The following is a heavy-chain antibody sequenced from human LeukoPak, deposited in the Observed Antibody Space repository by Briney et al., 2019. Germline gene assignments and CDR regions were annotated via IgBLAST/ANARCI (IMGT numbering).Heavy chain of an antibody. Sequence: PSETLSLTCTVSGGSISSYYWSWIRQPAGKGLEWIGRIYTSGSTNYNPSLKSRVTMSVDTSKNQFSLKLSSVTAADTAVYYCARGPYCTNGVCYTFDYWGQGTLVTVSS. J-gene: IGHJ4*02. D-gene: IGHD2-8*01. CDR3: ARGPYCTNGVCYTFDY. CDR1: GGSISSYY. CDR2: IYTSGST. V-gene: IGHV4-4*07.